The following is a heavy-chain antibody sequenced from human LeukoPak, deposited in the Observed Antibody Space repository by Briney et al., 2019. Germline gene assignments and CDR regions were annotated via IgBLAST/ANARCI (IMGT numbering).Heavy chain of an antibody. Sequence: PSETLSLTCAVYGGSFSGYYWSWIRQPPGKGLEWIGEINHSGSTNYNPSLKSRVTISVDTSKNQFSLKLSSVTAADTAVYYCARLSGYYTPFDYWGQGTLVTVSS. CDR2: INHSGST. J-gene: IGHJ4*02. V-gene: IGHV4-34*01. CDR1: GGSFSGYY. D-gene: IGHD3/OR15-3a*01. CDR3: ARLSGYYTPFDY.